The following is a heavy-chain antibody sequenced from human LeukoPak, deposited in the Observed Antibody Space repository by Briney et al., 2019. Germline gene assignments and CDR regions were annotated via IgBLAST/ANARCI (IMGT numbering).Heavy chain of an antibody. Sequence: GGSLRLSCAASGFTFSDYAIHWVRQAPGKGLEWVAVISYDGRNKYYADSVKGRFTISRDNSKNTLFLQMNSPRAEDTAVYYCAREHIATSGNNWFDPWGQGTLVTVSS. CDR1: GFTFSDYA. J-gene: IGHJ5*02. CDR2: ISYDGRNK. D-gene: IGHD6-13*01. V-gene: IGHV3-30*04. CDR3: AREHIATSGNNWFDP.